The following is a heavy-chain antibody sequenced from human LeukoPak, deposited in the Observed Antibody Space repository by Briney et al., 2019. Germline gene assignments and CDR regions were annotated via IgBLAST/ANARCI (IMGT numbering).Heavy chain of an antibody. CDR1: GGSISSYH. Sequence: PSETLSLTCTVSGGSISSYHWSWIRQPAGKGLEWIGRIYTSGSTNYNPSLKSRVTMSVDTSKNQFSLKLSSVTAADTAVYYCARDVIGYCSSTSCSGWFDPWGQGTLVTVSS. V-gene: IGHV4-4*07. CDR3: ARDVIGYCSSTSCSGWFDP. D-gene: IGHD2-2*01. J-gene: IGHJ5*02. CDR2: IYTSGST.